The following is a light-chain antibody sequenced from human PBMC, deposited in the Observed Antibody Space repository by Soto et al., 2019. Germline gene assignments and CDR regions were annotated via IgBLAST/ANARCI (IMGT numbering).Light chain of an antibody. CDR2: GAY. CDR1: QSVSRDY. J-gene: IGKJ4*01. CDR3: QHYGSSPL. Sequence: EIVLTQPPGTLSLSPGETVTLSCRASQSVSRDYLQWYQQKPGQAPRLLIFGAYIRAIGTPDRFSGSGSGTDFTLTISRLEPADLAVYYCQHYGSSPLFGGGTKVEIK. V-gene: IGKV3-20*01.